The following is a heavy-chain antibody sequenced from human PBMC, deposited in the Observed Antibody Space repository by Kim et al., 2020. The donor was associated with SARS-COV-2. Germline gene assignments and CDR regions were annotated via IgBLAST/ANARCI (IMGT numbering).Heavy chain of an antibody. Sequence: GESLKIPCKASGYSFTYYWIGWVRQMPGKGLEWMGIIYPGDSDTRYSPSFQGQVTISADKSISTAYLQWSSLKASDTAMYYCARHREAGIIRGGVDYWGQGTLVTVSS. D-gene: IGHD3-16*01. CDR1: GYSFTYYW. CDR3: ARHREAGIIRGGVDY. CDR2: IYPGDSDT. J-gene: IGHJ4*02. V-gene: IGHV5-51*01.